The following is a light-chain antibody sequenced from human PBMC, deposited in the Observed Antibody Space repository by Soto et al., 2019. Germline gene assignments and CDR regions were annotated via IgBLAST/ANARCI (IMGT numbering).Light chain of an antibody. Sequence: QSVLTQPASVSGSPGQSIAISCTGVRTDVVDGYDYVSWYQQHPGQAPQLIIYDVSNRPSGVSDRFSGSKSGNTASLTISGLQAEDEAEYYCTSYTNSTQFYVFGTVTKVTVL. CDR3: TSYTNSTQFYV. CDR1: RTDVVDGYDY. CDR2: DVS. V-gene: IGLV2-14*03. J-gene: IGLJ1*01.